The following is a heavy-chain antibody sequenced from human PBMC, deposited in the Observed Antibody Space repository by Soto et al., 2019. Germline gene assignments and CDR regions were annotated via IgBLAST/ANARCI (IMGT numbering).Heavy chain of an antibody. CDR1: GPTFIAYY. CDR2: IDPKSGGT. V-gene: IGHV1-2*02. CDR3: ARISVDVPE. D-gene: IGHD5-12*01. Sequence: QLVQSGAEVKKPGASVKVSCKTSGPTFIAYYIHWVRQAPGQGLEWMGWIDPKSGGTTYEQKFMGRVNMTRDTSITTAYMELNTLTSDDTALYYCARISVDVPEWGQGTLITVSS. J-gene: IGHJ4*02.